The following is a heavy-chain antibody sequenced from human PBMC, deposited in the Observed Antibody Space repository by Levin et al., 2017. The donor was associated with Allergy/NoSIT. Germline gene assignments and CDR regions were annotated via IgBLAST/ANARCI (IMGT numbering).Heavy chain of an antibody. J-gene: IGHJ4*02. Sequence: GGSLRLSCAASGFTFSSYWMHWVRQAPGKGLVWVSHINSDGSRTNYADSVKGRFTVSRDNAKNTLYLQMTSLRADDTAVYYCAAGSDIDYWGQGALVTVSS. CDR3: AAGSDIDY. D-gene: IGHD3-10*01. CDR2: INSDGSRT. CDR1: GFTFSSYW. V-gene: IGHV3-74*01.